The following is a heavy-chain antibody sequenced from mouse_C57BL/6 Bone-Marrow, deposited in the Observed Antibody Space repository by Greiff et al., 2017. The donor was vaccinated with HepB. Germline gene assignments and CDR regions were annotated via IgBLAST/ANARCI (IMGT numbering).Heavy chain of an antibody. CDR3: ARLKGLLYFDV. J-gene: IGHJ1*03. D-gene: IGHD3-1*01. CDR1: GFTFSSYG. Sequence: EVKLMESGGDLVKPGGSLKLSCAASGFTFSSYGMSWVRQTPDKRLEWVATISSGGSYTYYPDSVKGRFTISRDNAKNTLYLQMSRLKSEDTAMSYCARLKGLLYFDVWGTGTTVTVSS. V-gene: IGHV5-6*01. CDR2: ISSGGSYT.